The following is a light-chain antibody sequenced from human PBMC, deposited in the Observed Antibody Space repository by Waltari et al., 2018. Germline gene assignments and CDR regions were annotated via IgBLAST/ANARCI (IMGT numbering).Light chain of an antibody. CDR2: KMS. CDR1: QNISSW. V-gene: IGKV1-5*03. J-gene: IGKJ2*01. CDR3: QQYYRYPVT. Sequence: DIQMTQSPSTLSASAGDRVTITCRASQNISSWLAWFQQKPGKAPKLLIYKMSTLQSGVPSRFLGGGSGTEFTVTISSLQPEDFATYYCQQYYRYPVTFGQGTKVDIK.